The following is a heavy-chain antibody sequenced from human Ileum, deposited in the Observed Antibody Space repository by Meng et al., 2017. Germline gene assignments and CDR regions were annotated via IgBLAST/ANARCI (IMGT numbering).Heavy chain of an antibody. D-gene: IGHD2-15*01. V-gene: IGHV4-30-4*01. CDR2: IYYSGST. J-gene: IGHJ4*02. CDR1: GGSISIGDYY. Sequence: QVQLQESGPGLVKPSQTLSLTCPVSGGSISIGDYYWIWVRQPPGKGLEWIGYIYYSGSTYYNPSLKSRAIMSVDTSKNHFSLKLSSVTAADTAVYYCARDRGGSYYFDYWGQGTLVTVSS. CDR3: ARDRGGSYYFDY.